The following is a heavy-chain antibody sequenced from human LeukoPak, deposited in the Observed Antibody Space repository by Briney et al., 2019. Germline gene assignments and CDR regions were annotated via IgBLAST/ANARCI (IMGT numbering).Heavy chain of an antibody. J-gene: IGHJ5*02. D-gene: IGHD6-13*01. V-gene: IGHV1-69*13. Sequence: SVKVSCTASGGTFSSYAISWVRQAPGQGLEWMGGIIPIFGTANYAQKFQGRVTITADESTSTAYMELSSLRSEDTAVYYCARQGTYVGYSSSWYAHWGQGTLVTVSS. CDR2: IIPIFGTA. CDR1: GGTFSSYA. CDR3: ARQGTYVGYSSSWYAH.